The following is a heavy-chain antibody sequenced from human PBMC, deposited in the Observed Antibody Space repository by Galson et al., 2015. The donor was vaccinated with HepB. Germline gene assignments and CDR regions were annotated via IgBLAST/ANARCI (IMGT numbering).Heavy chain of an antibody. CDR1: GFPFSTYT. CDR2: ISGSGGTT. J-gene: IGHJ6*02. CDR3: AKDRNSTSPGTYGMDV. D-gene: IGHD6-6*01. Sequence: PLRLSCAASGFPFSTYTMSWVRQAPGKGLEWVSAISGSGGTTYYADSVRGRFTISRDNTKRTLYLQMNRPRGEDTALYYCAKDRNSTSPGTYGMDVWGQGTTVTVFS. V-gene: IGHV3-23*01.